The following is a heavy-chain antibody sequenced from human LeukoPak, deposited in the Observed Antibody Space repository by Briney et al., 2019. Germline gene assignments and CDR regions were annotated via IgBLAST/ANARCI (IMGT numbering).Heavy chain of an antibody. CDR2: IYYSGST. CDR3: ARHPLVVITTIHAFDT. CDR1: GGSISSSSYY. Sequence: PSETLSLTCTVSGGSISSSSYYWGWIRQPPGKGLEWIGSIYYSGSTYYNPSLKSRVTISVDTSKNQFSLKLSSVTAADTAVYYCARHPLVVITTIHAFDTWGQGTMVTVSS. J-gene: IGHJ3*02. D-gene: IGHD3-22*01. V-gene: IGHV4-39*01.